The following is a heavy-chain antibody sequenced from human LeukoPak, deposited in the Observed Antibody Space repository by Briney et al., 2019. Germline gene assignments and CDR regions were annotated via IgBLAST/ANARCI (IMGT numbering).Heavy chain of an antibody. J-gene: IGHJ3*02. CDR2: IYYSGTT. V-gene: IGHV4-39*01. Sequence: SETLSLTCTVSGGSIISSTYYWGWIRQPPGKGLEWIGSIYYSGTTYYNPSLKSRVTISVDTSRNQFSLKLSSVTAADTAVFHCARHSRGYYDSTGYYYGSHAFDIWGQGTMVTVSS. CDR1: GGSIISSTYY. D-gene: IGHD3-22*01. CDR3: ARHSRGYYDSTGYYYGSHAFDI.